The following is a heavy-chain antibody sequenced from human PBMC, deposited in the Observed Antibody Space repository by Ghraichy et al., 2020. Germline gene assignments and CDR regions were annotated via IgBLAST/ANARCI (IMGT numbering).Heavy chain of an antibody. Sequence: LSLTCAASGFTFSNYGMHWVRQAPGKGLEWVAVIWYDASNKYYADSAKGRFTISRDNSKNTLYLQMNNLRVEDTAVYYCARGVITREPLDPWGQGTLVTVSS. J-gene: IGHJ5*02. V-gene: IGHV3-33*01. CDR1: GFTFSNYG. CDR3: ARGVITREPLDP. CDR2: IWYDASNK. D-gene: IGHD3-22*01.